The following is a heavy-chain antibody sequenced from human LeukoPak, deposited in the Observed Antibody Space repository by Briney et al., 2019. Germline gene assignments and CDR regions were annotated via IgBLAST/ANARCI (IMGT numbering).Heavy chain of an antibody. V-gene: IGHV4-59*01. CDR3: AREKRSGYHQDAFYI. J-gene: IGHJ3*02. CDR1: GGSISSYY. CDR2: IYYSGST. Sequence: PSETLSLTCTVSGGSISSYYWSWIRQPPGKGLEWIGYIYYSGSTNYNPSLKSRVTISVDTSKNQFSLKLSSVTAADTAVYYCAREKRSGYHQDAFYIWGQGTMVTVSS. D-gene: IGHD3-22*01.